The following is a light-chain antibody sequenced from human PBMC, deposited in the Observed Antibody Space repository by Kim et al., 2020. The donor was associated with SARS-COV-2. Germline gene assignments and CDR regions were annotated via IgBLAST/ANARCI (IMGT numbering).Light chain of an antibody. V-gene: IGLV3-19*01. CDR2: DKN. CDR3: SSGDSSGSNGA. Sequence: SSELTQDPPMSVALVKTVNITCQGDSLTRYSASGYQQKPGQAPLLVIYDKNNRPSGIPDRFSGSSSRDTAALTTTGAQAEDEADYYCSSGDSSGSNGAFGGGTQLTVL. CDR1: SLTRYS. J-gene: IGLJ2*01.